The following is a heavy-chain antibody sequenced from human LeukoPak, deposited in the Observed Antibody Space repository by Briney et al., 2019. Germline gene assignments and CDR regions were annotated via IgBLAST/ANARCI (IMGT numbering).Heavy chain of an antibody. V-gene: IGHV3-11*04. CDR1: GFIFSDYY. CDR3: ARGDWVSGAVRAFDI. Sequence: GGSLRLSCVGSGFIFSDYYMSWIRQAPGKGLEWVSYISNDSVDKYYVDSVRGRFTISRDNAKKSMYLQMSGLRVEDTAVYYCARGDWVSGAVRAFDIWGQGTMVTVSS. CDR2: ISNDSVDK. D-gene: IGHD3-3*01. J-gene: IGHJ3*02.